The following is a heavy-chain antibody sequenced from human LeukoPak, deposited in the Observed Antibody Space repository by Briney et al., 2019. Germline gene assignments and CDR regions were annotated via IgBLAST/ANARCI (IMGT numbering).Heavy chain of an antibody. V-gene: IGHV1-2*02. J-gene: IGHJ6*03. D-gene: IGHD2-2*01. CDR1: GYTFTDYY. CDR2: INPNSGGT. CDR3: ARDSSAAEYYYYMDV. Sequence: GASVKVSCKASGYTFTDYYMHWVRQAPGQGLEWMGWINPNSGGTNYAQKFQGRVTMTRDTSISTAYMELSRLRSDDTAVYYCARDSSAAEYYYYMDVWGKGTTVTVSS.